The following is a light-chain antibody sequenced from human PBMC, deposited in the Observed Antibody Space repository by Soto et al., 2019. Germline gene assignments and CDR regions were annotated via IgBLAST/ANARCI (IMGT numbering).Light chain of an antibody. CDR3: QQRKNWPRT. CDR2: DSS. CDR1: QSVSSY. Sequence: EIVLTQSPATLSLSPGERATLSCRSSQSVSSYLGWYQQKPGQAPRLLIYDSSNRATGIPARFSGSGSGTDFTLTISSLEPEDFAVYYCQQRKNWPRTFGQGTKLEIK. J-gene: IGKJ2*01. V-gene: IGKV3-11*01.